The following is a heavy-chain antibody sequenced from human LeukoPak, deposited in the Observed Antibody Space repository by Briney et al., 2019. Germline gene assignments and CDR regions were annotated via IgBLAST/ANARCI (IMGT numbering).Heavy chain of an antibody. CDR1: GFTFSSYW. CDR2: INSDGSST. V-gene: IGHV3-74*01. D-gene: IGHD1-26*01. Sequence: GGSLRLSCAASGFTFSSYWMHWVRQAPGKGLVWVSRINSDGSSTSYADSVKGRFTISRDNAKNSLYLQMNSLRAEDTAFYYCASAVGAGYYFDYWGQGTLVTVPS. CDR3: ASAVGAGYYFDY. J-gene: IGHJ4*02.